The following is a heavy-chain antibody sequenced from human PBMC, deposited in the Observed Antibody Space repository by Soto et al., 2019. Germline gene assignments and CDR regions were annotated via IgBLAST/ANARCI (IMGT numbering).Heavy chain of an antibody. D-gene: IGHD7-27*01. CDR3: ARDDVSRTGEEGLLDY. CDR1: GFTFSNHN. J-gene: IGHJ4*02. Sequence: EVQLVESGGGLVKPGGSLRLSCTASGFTFSNHNMNWVRQAPGKGLEWLSSISGSSGFVSYADSVKGRFTISRHNAKYSVFLKRNSLRVEDTAVYFCARDDVSRTGEEGLLDYWGQGTLVTVSS. CDR2: ISGSSGFV. V-gene: IGHV3-21*01.